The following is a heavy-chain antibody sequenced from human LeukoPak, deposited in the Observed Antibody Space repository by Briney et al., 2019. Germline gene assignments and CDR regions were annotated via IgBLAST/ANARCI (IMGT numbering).Heavy chain of an antibody. CDR2: IYAGGST. Sequence: GGSLRLSCAASGFTVSSNYMSWVRQAPGKGLEGVSLIYAGGSTYYADAVEGRFTISRHNSKNTLHLQMNSLRVEDTAVYYCATAGSSELLWDYAMDVWGQGTTVTVSS. V-gene: IGHV3-53*04. CDR1: GFTVSSNY. CDR3: ATAGSSELLWDYAMDV. D-gene: IGHD3-10*01. J-gene: IGHJ6*02.